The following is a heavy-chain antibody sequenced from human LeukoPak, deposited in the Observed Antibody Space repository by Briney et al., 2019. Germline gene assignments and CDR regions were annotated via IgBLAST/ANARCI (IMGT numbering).Heavy chain of an antibody. D-gene: IGHD5-12*01. V-gene: IGHV4-61*02. CDR2: IYTSGST. J-gene: IGHJ4*02. Sequence: PSETLSLTCTVSDGSISSGSYYWSWIRQPAGKGLEWIGRIYTSGSTNYNPSLKSRVTISVDTSKNQFSLKLSSVTAADTAVYYCARDLGGYEFDYWGQGTLVTVSS. CDR1: DGSISSGSYY. CDR3: ARDLGGYEFDY.